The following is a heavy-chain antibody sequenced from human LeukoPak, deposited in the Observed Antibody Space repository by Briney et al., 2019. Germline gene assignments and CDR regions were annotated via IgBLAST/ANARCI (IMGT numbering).Heavy chain of an antibody. D-gene: IGHD1-1*01. CDR3: ARGGYNWNDLDY. Sequence: GGSLRLSCAASGITFSSYEMNWVRQAPGKGLEWVSYISRSGSTIYYADSVKGRFTISRDNAKNSLYLQMNSLRAEDTAVYYCARGGYNWNDLDYWGQGTLVTVFS. CDR1: GITFSSYE. V-gene: IGHV3-48*03. CDR2: ISRSGSTI. J-gene: IGHJ4*02.